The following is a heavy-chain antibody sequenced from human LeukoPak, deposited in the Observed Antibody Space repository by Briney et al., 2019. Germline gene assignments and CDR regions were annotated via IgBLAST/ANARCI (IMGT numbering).Heavy chain of an antibody. J-gene: IGHJ5*02. CDR2: ISSSSSYI. V-gene: IGHV3-21*01. Sequence: PGGSLRLSCAASGFTFSSYSMNWVRQAPGKGLEWASSISSSSSYIYYADSVKGRFTISRDNAKNSLYLQMNSLRAEDTAVYYCARDRYCSGGSCYIWFDPWGQGTLVTVSS. D-gene: IGHD2-15*01. CDR1: GFTFSSYS. CDR3: ARDRYCSGGSCYIWFDP.